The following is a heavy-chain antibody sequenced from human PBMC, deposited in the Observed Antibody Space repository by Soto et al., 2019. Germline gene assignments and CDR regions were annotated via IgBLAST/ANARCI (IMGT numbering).Heavy chain of an antibody. CDR3: ARSSGRGVRGGFDY. Sequence: SETLSLTCTVSGGPISSYYWSWIRQLPGKGLEWIGYIYYSGSTNYNPSLKSRVTISVDTSKNQFSLKLNSVTAADTAVYYCARSSGRGVRGGFDYWGKGTLVTVSS. J-gene: IGHJ4*02. D-gene: IGHD1-26*01. V-gene: IGHV4-59*08. CDR1: GGPISSYY. CDR2: IYYSGST.